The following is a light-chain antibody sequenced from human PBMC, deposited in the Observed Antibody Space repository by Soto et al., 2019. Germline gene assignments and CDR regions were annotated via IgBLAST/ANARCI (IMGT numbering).Light chain of an antibody. CDR2: DAS. CDR3: QQRSNWPPYT. J-gene: IGKJ2*01. CDR1: QSVISSF. Sequence: EIVLTQSPGTLSLSPGERATLSCRASQSVISSFLAWYQQKPGQAPRLLIYDASNRATGIPARFSGSGSGTDFTLTISSLEPEDFAVYYCQQRSNWPPYTFGQGTKLEIK. V-gene: IGKV3-11*01.